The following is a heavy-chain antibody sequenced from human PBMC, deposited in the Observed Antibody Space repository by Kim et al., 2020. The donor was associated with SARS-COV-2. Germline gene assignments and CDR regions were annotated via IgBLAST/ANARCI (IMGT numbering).Heavy chain of an antibody. D-gene: IGHD6-13*01. CDR3: ARPRYSTSWYGMDV. V-gene: IGHV5-51*01. Sequence: GESLKISCEGYGFYFSNDCIAWVRQKPGKGVEWMWSIYAGDSQTRYSPFCQGQVTSSVDKSIGTAYPQWSSLQASDTAKYYCARPRYSTSWYGMDVWGQGTTVTVSS. CDR2: IYAGDSQT. J-gene: IGHJ6*02. CDR1: GFYFSNDC.